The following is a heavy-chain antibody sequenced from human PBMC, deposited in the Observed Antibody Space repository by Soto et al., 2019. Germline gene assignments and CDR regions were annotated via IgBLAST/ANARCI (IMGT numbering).Heavy chain of an antibody. CDR2: ISRSGGTI. V-gene: IGHV3-48*04. CDR1: GFTFSSYS. D-gene: IGHD2-2*01. Sequence: GGSLRLSCAASGFTFSSYSMHWVRQAPGKGLEWVSYISRSGGTIYYADSVKGRFTISRDNAKNSLYLQMNSLRAEDTAVYYCAREGYCSSTSCFFFGMDVWGQGTTVTVSS. CDR3: AREGYCSSTSCFFFGMDV. J-gene: IGHJ6*02.